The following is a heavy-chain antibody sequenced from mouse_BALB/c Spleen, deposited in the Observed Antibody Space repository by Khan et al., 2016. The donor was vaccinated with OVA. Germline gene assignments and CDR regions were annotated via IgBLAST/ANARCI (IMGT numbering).Heavy chain of an antibody. CDR3: ASSFDY. CDR1: GFNIKDTY. CDR2: IDPANGNT. V-gene: IGHV14-3*02. J-gene: IGHJ2*01. Sequence: IQLVQSGAELVKPGASVKLSCTASGFNIKDTYMHWVKQRPEQGLEWIGRIDPANGNTKYDPKFQGKATITADTSSNTAYLQLSSLTSEDTAVYYCASSFDYWGQGTTLTVSS.